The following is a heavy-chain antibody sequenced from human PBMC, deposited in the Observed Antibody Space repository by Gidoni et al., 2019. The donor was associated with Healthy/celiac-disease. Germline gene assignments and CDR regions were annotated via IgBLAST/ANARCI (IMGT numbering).Heavy chain of an antibody. CDR1: GFTFSSYE. D-gene: IGHD4-17*01. CDR3: ARERDYGDFGAFDI. Sequence: EVQLVESGGGLVQPGGSLRLSCAASGFTFSSYEMNWVRQAPGKGLEWVSYISSSGSTIYYADSVKGRFTISRDNAKNSLYLQMNSLRAEDTAVYYCARERDYGDFGAFDIWGQGTMVTVSS. CDR2: ISSSGSTI. V-gene: IGHV3-48*03. J-gene: IGHJ3*02.